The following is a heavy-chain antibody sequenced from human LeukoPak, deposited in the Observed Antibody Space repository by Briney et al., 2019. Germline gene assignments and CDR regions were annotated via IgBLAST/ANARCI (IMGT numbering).Heavy chain of an antibody. CDR2: INPSGGST. V-gene: IGHV1-46*01. Sequence: ASVKVSCKASGYTFTGYYMHWVRQAPGQGLEWMGWINPSGGSTSYAQKFQGRVTMTRDMSTSTVYMELSSLRSEDTAVYYCAREGESYVDTAMVTRSYYFDYWGQGTLVTVSS. J-gene: IGHJ4*02. D-gene: IGHD5-18*01. CDR1: GYTFTGYY. CDR3: AREGESYVDTAMVTRSYYFDY.